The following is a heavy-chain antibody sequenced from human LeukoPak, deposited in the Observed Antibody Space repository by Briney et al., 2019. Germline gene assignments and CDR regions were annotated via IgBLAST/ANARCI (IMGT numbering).Heavy chain of an antibody. CDR3: ARSFARDSDILTGFYIGDY. J-gene: IGHJ4*02. CDR1: GYTFTSYG. Sequence: ASVKVSCKASGYTFTSYGISWVRQAPGQGLEWMGWVSAYDGNTNYAQKLQGRLTMTTDRSTSTAYMELRSLGSDDTAMYYCARSFARDSDILTGFYIGDYWGQGTLVTVSS. V-gene: IGHV1-18*01. D-gene: IGHD3-9*01. CDR2: VSAYDGNT.